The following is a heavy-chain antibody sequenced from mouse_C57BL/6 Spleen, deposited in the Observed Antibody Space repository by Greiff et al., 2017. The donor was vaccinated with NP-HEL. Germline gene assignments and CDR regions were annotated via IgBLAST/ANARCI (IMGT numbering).Heavy chain of an antibody. CDR1: GFTFSSYG. CDR2: ISSGGSYT. Sequence: EVKLVESGGDLVKPGGSLKLSCAASGFTFSSYGMSWVRQTPDKRLEWVATISSGGSYTYYPDSVKGRFTISRDNAKNTLYLQMSSLKSEDTAMYYCARGPVVGSSYATDYWGQGTSVTVSS. J-gene: IGHJ4*01. V-gene: IGHV5-6*01. D-gene: IGHD1-1*01. CDR3: ARGPVVGSSYATDY.